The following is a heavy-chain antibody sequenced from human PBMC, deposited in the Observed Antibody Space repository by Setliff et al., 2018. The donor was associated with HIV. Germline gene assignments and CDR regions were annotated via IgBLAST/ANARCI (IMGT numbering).Heavy chain of an antibody. Sequence: GSLRLSCAASGFTFSDYYMSWIRQAPGKGLEWIGEIHHSGSTTYNPSLTSRVTISVDKSKNQFSLKLSSVTAADTALYFCARGPGPSFYNFWSGYYTGRAFDIWGQGTMVTVSS. J-gene: IGHJ3*02. CDR1: GFTFSDYY. V-gene: IGHV4-34*01. D-gene: IGHD3-3*01. CDR2: IHHSGST. CDR3: ARGPGPSFYNFWSGYYTGRAFDI.